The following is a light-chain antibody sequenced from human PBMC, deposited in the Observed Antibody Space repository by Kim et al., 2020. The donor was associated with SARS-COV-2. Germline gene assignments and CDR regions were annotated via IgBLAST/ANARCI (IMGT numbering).Light chain of an antibody. CDR3: QQYYSYSPFT. CDR1: QSISTW. J-gene: IGKJ4*01. Sequence: ASVGDRVTLTCRASQSISTWLAWYQQKPGKPPKVLIYDASSLQSGVPSRFRGSGSGTEFTLTIDSLQPDDSATYYCQQYYSYSPFTFGGGTKVDIK. V-gene: IGKV1-5*01. CDR2: DAS.